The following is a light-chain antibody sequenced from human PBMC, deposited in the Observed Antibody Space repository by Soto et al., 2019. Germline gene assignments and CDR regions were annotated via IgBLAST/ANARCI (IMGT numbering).Light chain of an antibody. V-gene: IGLV2-14*01. Sequence: QSALTQPASVSGSPGQSITISCTGTSSDIGGYNYVSWYQHHPGKAPKLIIYEVSDRPSGVSNRFSGSKSGNTASLTISGLQAEDEADYYCSSYVSNSTPLFGGGTKLTVL. CDR1: SSDIGGYNY. CDR3: SSYVSNSTPL. CDR2: EVS. J-gene: IGLJ3*02.